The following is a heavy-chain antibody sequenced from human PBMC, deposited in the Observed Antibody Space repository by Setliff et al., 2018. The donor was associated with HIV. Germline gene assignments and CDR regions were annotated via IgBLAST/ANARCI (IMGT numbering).Heavy chain of an antibody. D-gene: IGHD6-19*01. J-gene: IGHJ4*02. CDR2: LYTSGST. Sequence: SETLSLTCAVYGGSFSDYYWSWIRQPAGKALEWIGHLYTSGSTNYNPSLKSRVTISVDTSKNQFSLKLYSVTAADTAVYYCARVLSNGWSGGVDYWSQGTLVTVSS. CDR1: GGSFSDYY. V-gene: IGHV4-59*10. CDR3: ARVLSNGWSGGVDY.